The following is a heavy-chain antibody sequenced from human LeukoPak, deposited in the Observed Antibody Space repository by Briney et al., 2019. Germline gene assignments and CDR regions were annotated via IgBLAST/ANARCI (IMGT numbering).Heavy chain of an antibody. CDR3: ATLEAQWSMYSLDT. J-gene: IGHJ4*02. CDR1: GGSFSSYY. CDR2: INHSGST. V-gene: IGHV4-34*01. D-gene: IGHD6-19*01. Sequence: PSETLSLTCAVSGGSFSSYYWSWIRQPPGKGLEWIGEINHSGSTNYNPSLKSRVTISIDTSKNQFSLKLSSVTAADTAVYYCATLEAQWSMYSLDTWGQGPLSTAS.